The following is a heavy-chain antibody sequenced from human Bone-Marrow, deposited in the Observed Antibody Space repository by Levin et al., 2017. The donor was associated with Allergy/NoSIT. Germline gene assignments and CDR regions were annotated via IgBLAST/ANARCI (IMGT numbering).Heavy chain of an antibody. CDR3: AALDTAMAPGS. CDR2: ISWDGGST. J-gene: IGHJ4*02. CDR1: GFTFDDYT. D-gene: IGHD5-18*01. Sequence: GGSLRLSCAASGFTFDDYTMHWVRQAPGKGLEWVSLISWDGGSTYYADSVKGRFTISRDNSKNSLYLQMNSLRTEDTALYYCAALDTAMAPGSWGQGTLVTVSS. V-gene: IGHV3-43*01.